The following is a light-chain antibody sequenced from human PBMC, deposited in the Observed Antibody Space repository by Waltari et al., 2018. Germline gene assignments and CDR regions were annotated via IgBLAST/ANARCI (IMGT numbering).Light chain of an antibody. V-gene: IGLV3-1*01. CDR3: QAWDTSTGVV. J-gene: IGLJ2*01. Sequence: SYELTQAPSVSVSPGQTASITCSEDKLGDKYVCWYQQKPGQSPVLVIYQDNKRPSGLPERFSGSNSGNTATLTISGTQAMDEADYYCQAWDTSTGVVFGGGTKLTVL. CDR1: KLGDKY. CDR2: QDN.